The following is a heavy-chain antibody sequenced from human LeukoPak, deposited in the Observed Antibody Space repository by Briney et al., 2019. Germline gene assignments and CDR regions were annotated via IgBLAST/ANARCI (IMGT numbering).Heavy chain of an antibody. J-gene: IGHJ3*02. CDR3: ARDPWGYCSSTSCYGDAFDI. Sequence: ASVEVSCKASGGTFSSYAISWVRQAPGQGLEWMGWMNPNSGNTGYAQKFQGRVTMTRNTSISTAYMELSSLRSEDTAVYYCARDPWGYCSSTSCYGDAFDIWGQGTMVTVSS. CDR1: GGTFSSYA. V-gene: IGHV1-8*02. CDR2: MNPNSGNT. D-gene: IGHD2-2*01.